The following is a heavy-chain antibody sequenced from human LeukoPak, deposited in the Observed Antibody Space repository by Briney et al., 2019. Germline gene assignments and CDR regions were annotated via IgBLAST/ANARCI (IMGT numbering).Heavy chain of an antibody. CDR3: AREASLSGCYFDY. D-gene: IGHD5-12*01. CDR1: GFTFSSYG. Sequence: GGSLRLSCAASGFTFSSYGMHWVRQAPGKGLEWVAVIWYDGTDEYYGDSVKGRFTISRDNSKNTLFLQMNSLRAEDTALYYCAREASLSGCYFDYWGQGTLVTVSS. CDR2: IWYDGTDE. J-gene: IGHJ4*02. V-gene: IGHV3-33*01.